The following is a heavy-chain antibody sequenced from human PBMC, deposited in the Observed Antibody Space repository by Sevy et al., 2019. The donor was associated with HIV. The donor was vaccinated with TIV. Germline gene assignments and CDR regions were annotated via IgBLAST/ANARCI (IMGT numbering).Heavy chain of an antibody. CDR1: EYTFTTYW. Sequence: GESLKISCKGSEYTFTTYWIGWVRQMPGKGLEWMGMIYPDDSDARYSPSFQGHVTISADKSVDTAYLQWSSLKASDTAKYYCASYGRGGGFNDAFDIWGQGTMVTVSS. CDR3: ASYGRGGGFNDAFDI. D-gene: IGHD2-15*01. V-gene: IGHV5-51*01. CDR2: IYPDDSDA. J-gene: IGHJ3*02.